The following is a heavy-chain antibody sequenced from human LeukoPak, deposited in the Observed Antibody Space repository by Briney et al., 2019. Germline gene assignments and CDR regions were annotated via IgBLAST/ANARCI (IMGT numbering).Heavy chain of an antibody. CDR2: ISTTGTI. J-gene: IGHJ4*02. CDR3: ARDSLIFGVVTTFDY. Sequence: GGSLRLSCAASGFTFSSYSMNWLRQAPGKGLEWLSYISTTGTIYYAESVKGRFSISRDNAKNSLYLQMNSLRPEDTAVYYCARDSLIFGVVTTFDYWGQGTLVTVSS. V-gene: IGHV3-48*01. CDR1: GFTFSSYS. D-gene: IGHD3-3*01.